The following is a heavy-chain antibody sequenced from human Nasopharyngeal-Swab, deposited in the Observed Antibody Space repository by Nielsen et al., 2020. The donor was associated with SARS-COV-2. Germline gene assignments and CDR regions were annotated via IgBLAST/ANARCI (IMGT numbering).Heavy chain of an antibody. Sequence: GESLKISCAASGFTVSTNYMSWVRQAPGKGLEWVSVIYSGGSTFYADSVKGRFTISRDNSKNTLYLQMNSLRAEDTAVYYCAREGGSGAYFDYWGQGTLVTVSS. D-gene: IGHD6-19*01. CDR2: IYSGGST. CDR1: GFTVSTNY. J-gene: IGHJ4*02. CDR3: AREGGSGAYFDY. V-gene: IGHV3-53*01.